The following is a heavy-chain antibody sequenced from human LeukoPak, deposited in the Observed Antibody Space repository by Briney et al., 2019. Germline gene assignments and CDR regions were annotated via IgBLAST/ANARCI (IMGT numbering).Heavy chain of an antibody. CDR2: ISSSSSYI. CDR3: AKDKSARFPDAFDI. J-gene: IGHJ3*02. Sequence: GGSLRLPCAASGFTFSSYSMNWVRQAPGKGLEWVSSISSSSSYIYYADSVKGRFTISRDNSKNTLYLQMNSLRAEDTAVYYCAKDKSARFPDAFDIWGQGTMVTVSS. CDR1: GFTFSSYS. V-gene: IGHV3-21*04. D-gene: IGHD3-3*01.